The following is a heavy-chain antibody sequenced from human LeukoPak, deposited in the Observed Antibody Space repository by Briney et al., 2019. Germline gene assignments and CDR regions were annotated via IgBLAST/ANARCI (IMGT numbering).Heavy chain of an antibody. CDR3: AGVNLNWGSLDY. CDR1: GGSISSYY. J-gene: IGHJ4*02. Sequence: KPSETLPLTCTVSGGSISSYYWSWIRQPAGKGLEWIGRIYTSGSTNYNPSLKSRVTMSVDTSKNQFSLKLSSVTAADTAVYYCAGVNLNWGSLDYWGQGTLVTVSS. V-gene: IGHV4-4*07. CDR2: IYTSGST. D-gene: IGHD7-27*01.